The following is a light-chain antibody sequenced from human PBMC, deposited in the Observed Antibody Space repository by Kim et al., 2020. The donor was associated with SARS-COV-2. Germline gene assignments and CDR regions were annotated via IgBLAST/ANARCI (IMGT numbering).Light chain of an antibody. CDR1: SRDVGGYNY. V-gene: IGLV2-14*03. CDR2: DVT. J-gene: IGLJ2*01. CDR3: SSFTSSTTLI. Sequence: QSALTQPASVSGSPGQSITISCTGTSRDVGGYNYVSWYQQHPGKAPKLMIYDVTKRPSGISNRFSGSKSGNAASLPISGLQAEDEADYYCSSFTSSTTLIFGGGTQLTVL.